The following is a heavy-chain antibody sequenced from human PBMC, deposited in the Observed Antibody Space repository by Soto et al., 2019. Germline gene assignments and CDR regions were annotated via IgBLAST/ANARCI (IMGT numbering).Heavy chain of an antibody. V-gene: IGHV3-7*01. J-gene: IGHJ6*02. D-gene: IGHD3-16*01. CDR3: ARDGGRRTSYGMDV. CDR1: GFTFSSYW. CDR2: IKQDGSEK. Sequence: LRLSCAASGFTFSSYWMSWVRQAPGKGLEWVANIKQDGSEKYYVDSMKGRFTISRDNAKNSLYLQMNSLRAEDTAVYYCARDGGRRTSYGMDVWGQGTTVTVSS.